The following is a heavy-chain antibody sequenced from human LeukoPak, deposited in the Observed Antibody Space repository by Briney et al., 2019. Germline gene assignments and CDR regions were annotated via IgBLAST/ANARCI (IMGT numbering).Heavy chain of an antibody. V-gene: IGHV1-46*01. J-gene: IGHJ6*03. D-gene: IGHD5-18*01. CDR2: INPSGGST. CDR3: ARAKDTALFPYYMDV. CDR1: GYTFTSYY. Sequence: ASVKVSCKAPGYTFTSYYMHWVRQAPGQGLEWMGIINPSGGSTSYAQKFQGRVTMTRDMSTSTVYMELSSLRSEDTAVYYCARAKDTALFPYYMDVWGKGTTVTVSS.